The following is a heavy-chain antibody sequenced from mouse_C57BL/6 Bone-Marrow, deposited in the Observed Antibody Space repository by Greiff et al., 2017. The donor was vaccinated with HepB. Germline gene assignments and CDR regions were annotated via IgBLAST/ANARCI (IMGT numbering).Heavy chain of an antibody. V-gene: IGHV5-4*01. Sequence: EVQGVESGGGLVKPGGSLKLSCAASGFTFSSYAMSWVRQTPEKRLEWVATISDGGSYTYYPDNVKGRFTISRDNAKNNLYLQMSHLKSEDTAMYYCARDGDFTTVYYFDYWGQGTTLTVSS. CDR1: GFTFSSYA. D-gene: IGHD1-1*01. CDR3: ARDGDFTTVYYFDY. CDR2: ISDGGSYT. J-gene: IGHJ2*01.